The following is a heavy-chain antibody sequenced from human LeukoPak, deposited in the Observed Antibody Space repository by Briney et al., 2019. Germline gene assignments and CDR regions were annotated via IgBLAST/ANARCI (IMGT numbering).Heavy chain of an antibody. Sequence: PSETLSLTCTVSGGSISSYYWSWIRQPPGKGLEWIGYIYYSGSTNYNPSLKSRVTISVDTSKNQFSLKLSSVTAADTAVYCCARVGSSSWFRFDYWGQGTLVTVSS. D-gene: IGHD6-13*01. J-gene: IGHJ4*02. V-gene: IGHV4-59*01. CDR2: IYYSGST. CDR3: ARVGSSSWFRFDY. CDR1: GGSISSYY.